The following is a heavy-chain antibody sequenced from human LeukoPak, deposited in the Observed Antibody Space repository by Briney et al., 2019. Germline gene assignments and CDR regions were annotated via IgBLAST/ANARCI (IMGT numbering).Heavy chain of an antibody. V-gene: IGHV3-15*01. CDR3: TTGDAYCGGDCYFVTEYFQH. J-gene: IGHJ1*01. D-gene: IGHD2-21*02. Sequence: PGGSLSLSCAASGFTFRTYAMSWVRQAPGKGLEWVGRIKSKTDGGTTDYAAPGKGRFTISRDDSKNTLYLQMNSLKTEDTAVYYCTTGDAYCGGDCYFVTEYFQHWGQGTLVTVSS. CDR1: GFTFRTYA. CDR2: IKSKTDGGTT.